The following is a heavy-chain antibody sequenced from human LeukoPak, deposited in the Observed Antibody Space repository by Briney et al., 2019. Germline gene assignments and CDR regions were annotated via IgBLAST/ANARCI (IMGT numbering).Heavy chain of an antibody. D-gene: IGHD3-22*01. CDR1: GGSISSGSHY. V-gene: IGHV4-61*02. Sequence: SETLSLTCTVSGGSISSGSHYWSWIRQPAGKGLEWIGRIYTSGSTNYNPSLKSRVTISVDTSKNQFSLKLSPVTAADTAVYYCARGTMTDAFDIWGQGTMVTVSS. CDR2: IYTSGST. J-gene: IGHJ3*02. CDR3: ARGTMTDAFDI.